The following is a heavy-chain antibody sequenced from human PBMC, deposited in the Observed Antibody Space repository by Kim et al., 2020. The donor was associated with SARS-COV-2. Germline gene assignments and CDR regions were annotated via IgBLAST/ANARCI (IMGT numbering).Heavy chain of an antibody. CDR1: GGSFSGYY. CDR2: INHSGST. J-gene: IGHJ4*01. Sequence: SETLSHTCAVYGGSFSGYYWSWIRQPPGKGLEWIGEINHSGSTNYNPSLKSRVTISVDTSKNQFSLKLSSVTAADTAVYYCASGCSSTSCYEWTFDYWG. CDR3: ASGCSSTSCYEWTFDY. V-gene: IGHV4-34*01. D-gene: IGHD2-2*01.